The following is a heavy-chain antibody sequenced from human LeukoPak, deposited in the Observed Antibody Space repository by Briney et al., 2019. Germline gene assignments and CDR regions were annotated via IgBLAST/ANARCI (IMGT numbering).Heavy chain of an antibody. CDR3: AKLTRPLVVVVAATLGNYFDY. J-gene: IGHJ4*02. CDR1: GFTFSSYA. Sequence: GGSLRLSCAASGFTFSSYAMSWVRQAPGKGLEWVSAISGSGGSTYYADSVKGRFTISRDNSKNTLYPQMNSLRAEDTAVYYCAKLTRPLVVVVAATLGNYFDYWGQGTLVTVSS. CDR2: ISGSGGST. D-gene: IGHD2-15*01. V-gene: IGHV3-23*01.